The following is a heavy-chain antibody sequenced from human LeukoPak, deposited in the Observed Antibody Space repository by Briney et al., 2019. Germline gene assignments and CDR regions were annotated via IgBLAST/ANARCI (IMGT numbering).Heavy chain of an antibody. Sequence: SVKVSCKASGGTFSSYAISWVRQAPGQGLEWMGGIIPILGIANYAQKFQGRVTITADKSTSTAYMELSSLRSEDTAVYYCARAMGYSSGWSGAFDIWGQGTMVTVSS. J-gene: IGHJ3*02. V-gene: IGHV1-69*04. D-gene: IGHD6-19*01. CDR3: ARAMGYSSGWSGAFDI. CDR2: IIPILGIA. CDR1: GGTFSSYA.